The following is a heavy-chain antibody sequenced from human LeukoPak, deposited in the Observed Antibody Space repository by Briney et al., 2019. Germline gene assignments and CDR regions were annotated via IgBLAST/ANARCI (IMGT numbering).Heavy chain of an antibody. V-gene: IGHV3-30-3*01. Sequence: GGSLRLSCAASGFTFSSYAMHWVRQAPGKGLEWVAVISYDGSNKYYADYVKGRFTISRDNSKNTLYLQMNSLRVEDTAVYYCARTTYYYDSSGYLDYWGQGTLVTVSS. CDR3: ARTTYYYDSSGYLDY. D-gene: IGHD3-22*01. J-gene: IGHJ4*02. CDR1: GFTFSSYA. CDR2: ISYDGSNK.